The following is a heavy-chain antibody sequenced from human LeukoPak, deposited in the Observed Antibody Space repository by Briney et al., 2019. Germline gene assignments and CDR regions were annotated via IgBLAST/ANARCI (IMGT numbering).Heavy chain of an antibody. J-gene: IGHJ5*02. CDR3: ARHPPPYYGEINWFDP. CDR1: GGSISSSSYY. D-gene: IGHD1-26*01. CDR2: IYYSGST. V-gene: IGHV4-39*01. Sequence: SETLSLTCTVSGGSISSSSYYWGWIRQPPGKGLEWIGSIYYSGSTYYNPSLKSRVTISVDTSKNQFSLKLSSVTAADTAVYYCARHPPPYYGEINWFDPWGQGTLVTVSS.